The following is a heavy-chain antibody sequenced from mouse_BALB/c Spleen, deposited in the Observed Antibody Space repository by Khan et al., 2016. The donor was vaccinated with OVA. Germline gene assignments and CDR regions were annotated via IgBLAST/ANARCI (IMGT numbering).Heavy chain of an antibody. V-gene: IGHV2-6-1*01. Sequence: VELVESGPGLVAPSQSLSITCTISGFSFTNYGIHWVRQPPGKGLEWLVVIWSDGSTSYNSALKSRLSISRDNSKSQVFLRMNSLQKDDTAMYYCARQPYFHYYIRDYWGQGTSVIVSS. D-gene: IGHD2-10*01. J-gene: IGHJ4*01. CDR2: IWSDGST. CDR3: ARQPYFHYYIRDY. CDR1: GFSFTNYG.